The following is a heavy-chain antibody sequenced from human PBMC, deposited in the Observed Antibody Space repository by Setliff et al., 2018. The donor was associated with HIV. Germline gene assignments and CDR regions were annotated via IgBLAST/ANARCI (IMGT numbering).Heavy chain of an antibody. Sequence: VSCKASGYTFTGYYMHWVRQAPGQGLEWMGWINPNNGGTNYAQKFQGRVTMTRDTSISTAYMELSSLTSEDTAVYYCARGGGSSYLYHSRGSEYFQYWGQGALVTVSS. J-gene: IGHJ1*01. CDR3: ARGGGSSYLYHSRGSEYFQY. CDR2: INPNNGGT. V-gene: IGHV1-2*02. CDR1: GYTFTGYY. D-gene: IGHD3-22*01.